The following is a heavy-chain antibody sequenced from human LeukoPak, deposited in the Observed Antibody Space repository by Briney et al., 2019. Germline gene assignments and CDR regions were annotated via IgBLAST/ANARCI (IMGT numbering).Heavy chain of an antibody. CDR2: INPNSGGT. J-gene: IGHJ4*02. D-gene: IGHD5-24*01. CDR3: ARVDGSPDY. V-gene: IGHV1-2*02. Sequence: GASVKVSCKASGYTFTGYYMHWVRQAPGQGLEWMGWINPNSGGTNYAQKFQGRVTITRDTSIRTAYIEVSSLRSEDTAVYYCARVDGSPDYWGQGTLLTVSS. CDR1: GYTFTGYY.